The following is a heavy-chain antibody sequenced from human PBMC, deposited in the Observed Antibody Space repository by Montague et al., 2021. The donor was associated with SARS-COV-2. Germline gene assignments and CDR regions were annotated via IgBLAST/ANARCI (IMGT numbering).Heavy chain of an antibody. J-gene: IGHJ6*02. CDR2: ISSNSDFV. V-gene: IGHV3-21*06. CDR3: AREGGVSIFGVIIRSTNYYYGLDV. Sequence: SLRLSCAASGFSFSNHNMNWVRQAPGKGLEWVSLISSNSDFVHYADSVKGRFTISRDNAKNTLYLQMNSLSAEDSALYYCAREGGVSIFGVIIRSTNYYYGLDVWGHGTTVTVSS. D-gene: IGHD3-3*02. CDR1: GFSFSNHN.